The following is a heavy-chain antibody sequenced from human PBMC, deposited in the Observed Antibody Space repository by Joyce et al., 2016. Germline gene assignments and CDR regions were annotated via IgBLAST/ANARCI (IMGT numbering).Heavy chain of an antibody. J-gene: IGHJ4*02. D-gene: IGHD3-22*01. Sequence: QVQLVESGGGVVQPGRSLRLSCEASGFIFSRYGMHWVRQAPGKGVEWVAVESFDGDYKYYTESVKGRFTISRDNSKNTVYLQMDSLRAEDSAVYYCAKDLPVNHYDSSGYLDYWGQGTLVIVSS. CDR3: AKDLPVNHYDSSGYLDY. V-gene: IGHV3-30*18. CDR1: GFIFSRYG. CDR2: ESFDGDYK.